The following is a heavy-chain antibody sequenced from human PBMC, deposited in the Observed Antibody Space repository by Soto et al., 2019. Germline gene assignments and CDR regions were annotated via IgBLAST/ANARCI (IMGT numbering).Heavy chain of an antibody. CDR1: GYTFTGYY. D-gene: IGHD4-17*01. Sequence: VKVSCKASGYTFTGYYMHWVRQAPGQGLEWMGWINPNSGGTNYAQKFQGWVTMTRDTSISTACMELSRLRSDDTAVYYCARDPQSLRGDYVLWYFDLWGRGTLVTVSS. CDR2: INPNSGGT. CDR3: ARDPQSLRGDYVLWYFDL. V-gene: IGHV1-2*04. J-gene: IGHJ2*01.